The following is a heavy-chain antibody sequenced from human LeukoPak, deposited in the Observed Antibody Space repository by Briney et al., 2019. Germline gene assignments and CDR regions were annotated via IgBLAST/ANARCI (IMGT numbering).Heavy chain of an antibody. Sequence: ASVTVSCKASGGTFSSYAISWVRQAPGQGLEWMGGIIPIFGTANYAQKFQGRVTITADESTSTAYMELSSLRSEDTAVYYCARGTYSGSYLYYFDYWGQGTLVTVSS. V-gene: IGHV1-69*13. CDR1: GGTFSSYA. CDR3: ARGTYSGSYLYYFDY. J-gene: IGHJ4*02. CDR2: IIPIFGTA. D-gene: IGHD1-26*01.